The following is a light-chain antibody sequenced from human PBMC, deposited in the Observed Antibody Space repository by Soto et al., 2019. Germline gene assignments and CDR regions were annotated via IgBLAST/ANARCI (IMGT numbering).Light chain of an antibody. CDR1: SSDVGGYDY. Sequence: QSAPTQPRSVSGSPGQSVTISCTGTSSDVGGYDYVSWYQQHPGKAPKLMIFDVNKRPSGVPDRFSGSKSGNTASLTISGLQAEDEADYSCFSYAGSRVFGGGTQLTVL. CDR2: DVN. V-gene: IGLV2-11*01. CDR3: FSYAGSRV. J-gene: IGLJ2*01.